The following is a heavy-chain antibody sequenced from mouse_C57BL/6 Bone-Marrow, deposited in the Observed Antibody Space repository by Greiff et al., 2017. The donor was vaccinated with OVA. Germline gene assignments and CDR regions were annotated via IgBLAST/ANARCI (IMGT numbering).Heavy chain of an antibody. CDR2: IDPSDSYT. V-gene: IGHV1-69*01. CDR3: ARGYLVGFAY. Sequence: VQLQQPGAELVMPGASVKLSCKASGYTFTSYWMHWVKQRPGQGLEWIGEIDPSDSYTNYNQQFKGKSTLTVDKSSSTAYRQLSSLTSEDSAVYFCARGYLVGFAYWGQGTLVTVSA. J-gene: IGHJ3*01. CDR1: GYTFTSYW. D-gene: IGHD1-1*01.